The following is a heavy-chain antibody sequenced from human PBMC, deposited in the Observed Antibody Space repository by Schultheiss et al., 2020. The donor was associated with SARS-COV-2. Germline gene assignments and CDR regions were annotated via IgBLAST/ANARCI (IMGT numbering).Heavy chain of an antibody. CDR3: CHYCSSTSCLSD. J-gene: IGHJ4*02. CDR2: ISGSGGST. CDR1: GFTFSSYG. V-gene: IGHV3-23*01. Sequence: GGSLRLSCAASGFTFSSYGMHWVRQAPGKGLEWVSVISGSGGSTYYADSVKGRFTISRDNSKNTLYLQMNSLKTEDTAVYYCCHYCSSTSCLSDWGQGTLVTVSS. D-gene: IGHD2-2*01.